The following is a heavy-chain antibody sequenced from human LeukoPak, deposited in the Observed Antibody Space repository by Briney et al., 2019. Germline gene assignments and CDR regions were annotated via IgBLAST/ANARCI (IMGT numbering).Heavy chain of an antibody. CDR3: ASLRERSYYARGFDY. V-gene: IGHV4-34*01. CDR1: GGSFSGYY. D-gene: IGHD1-26*01. CDR2: INHSGSA. Sequence: SETLSLTCAVYGGSFSGYYWSWIRQPPGKGLEWIGEINHSGSANYNPSLKSRVTISVDTSKNQFSLKLSAVTAADTAVYYCASLRERSYYARGFDYWGQGTLVTVSS. J-gene: IGHJ4*02.